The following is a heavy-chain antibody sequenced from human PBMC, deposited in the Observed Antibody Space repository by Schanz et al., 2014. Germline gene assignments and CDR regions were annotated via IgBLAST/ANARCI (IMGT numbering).Heavy chain of an antibody. J-gene: IGHJ4*02. D-gene: IGHD4-17*01. Sequence: VKLVESGGGAVRPGGSLRLSCAASGFTLSSYCMHWVRQAPGKGLEWVAVIWNNGVTKYYADSVRGRFTISRDRFQNTLYLRMSSLRAEDTAVYYCARPRFDYGEVDYWGQGTLVTVSS. V-gene: IGHV3-33*01. CDR2: IWNNGVTK. CDR3: ARPRFDYGEVDY. CDR1: GFTLSSYC.